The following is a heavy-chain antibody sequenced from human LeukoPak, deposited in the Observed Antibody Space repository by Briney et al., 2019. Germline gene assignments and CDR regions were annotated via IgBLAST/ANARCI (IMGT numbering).Heavy chain of an antibody. CDR3: AAAAGYRFDI. V-gene: IGHV3-11*03. D-gene: IGHD6-13*01. J-gene: IGHJ3*02. CDR2: ISDIGSKT. CDR1: GFIFSDHY. Sequence: GGSLRLSCGASGFIFSDHYMNWVRQAPGKGLEWVSYISDIGSKTNYAESVKGRFNISRDNAKNSLSLHMNSLRAEDTAVYYCAAAAGYRFDIWGQGKMVTVSS.